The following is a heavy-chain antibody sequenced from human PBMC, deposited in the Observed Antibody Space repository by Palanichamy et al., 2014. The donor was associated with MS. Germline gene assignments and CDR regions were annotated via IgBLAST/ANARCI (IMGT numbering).Heavy chain of an antibody. CDR3: ARDSYYDNVWGSHRYDLGK. CDR2: IQQDGSVK. V-gene: IGHV3-7*03. J-gene: IGHJ4*02. CDR1: GFTFSNYW. D-gene: IGHD3-16*02. Sequence: EVQLVESGGGLVQPGESLRLSCAASGFTFSNYWMSWVRQTPGKGLEWVANIQQDGSVKTYVDSVKGRFTISRDNAKNSLYLQMNSLRAEDTAIYYCARDSYYDNVWGSHRYDLGKWGQGTLVTVSS.